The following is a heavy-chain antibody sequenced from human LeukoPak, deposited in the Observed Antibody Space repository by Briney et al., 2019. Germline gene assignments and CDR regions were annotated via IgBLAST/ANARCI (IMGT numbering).Heavy chain of an antibody. CDR1: GFTFSSYA. J-gene: IGHJ4*02. CDR2: ITSSGGNT. CDR3: AKLSSGLYNDY. D-gene: IGHD6-19*01. Sequence: GGSLRLSCAASGFTFSSYAMSWVRQAPGKGLEWVSSITSSGGNTYYADSVKGRFTIARDTSKKTLYLQMNSLRAEHTAVYYCAKLSSGLYNDYWGRGTLATVSS. V-gene: IGHV3-23*01.